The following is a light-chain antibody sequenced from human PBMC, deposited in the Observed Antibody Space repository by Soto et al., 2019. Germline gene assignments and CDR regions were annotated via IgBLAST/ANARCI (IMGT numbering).Light chain of an antibody. Sequence: QSVLTQPASVSGSPGQSITISCTGTSSDIGGYNYVSWYQQHPGKAPKLMIYEVSNRPSGVSNRFSGSKSGNTASLTISGLQAEDEADYYGSSFRSTTTLFGGGTKLTVL. J-gene: IGLJ2*01. CDR1: SSDIGGYNY. V-gene: IGLV2-14*01. CDR2: EVS. CDR3: SSFRSTTTL.